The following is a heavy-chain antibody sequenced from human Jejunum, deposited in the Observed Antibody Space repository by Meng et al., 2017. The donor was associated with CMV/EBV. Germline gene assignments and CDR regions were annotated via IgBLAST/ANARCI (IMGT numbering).Heavy chain of an antibody. CDR1: RVTCTNYA. Sequence: RLYCTASRVTCTNYAMSWVRQAPGKGLEWVSTVRASGETSYYADSVKGRFAIFRDNSKNTLYLEMNSLRAEDTAIYYCATSYGPGGYWGHGTLVTVSS. J-gene: IGHJ4*01. V-gene: IGHV3-23*01. CDR2: VRASGETS. CDR3: ATSYGPGGY. D-gene: IGHD3-10*01.